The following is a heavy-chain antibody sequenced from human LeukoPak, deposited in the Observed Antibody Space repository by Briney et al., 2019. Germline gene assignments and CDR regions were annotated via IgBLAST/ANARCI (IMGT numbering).Heavy chain of an antibody. CDR2: INHSGST. D-gene: IGHD6-19*01. V-gene: IGHV4-34*01. CDR1: GGSFSGYY. Sequence: SETLSLSCAVYGGSFSGYYWSWIRQPPGKGLEWIGEINHSGSTNYNPSLKSRVTISVDTSKNQFSLKLSSVTAADTAVYYCARSLDSSGWYGAFDIWGQGTMVTVSS. J-gene: IGHJ3*02. CDR3: ARSLDSSGWYGAFDI.